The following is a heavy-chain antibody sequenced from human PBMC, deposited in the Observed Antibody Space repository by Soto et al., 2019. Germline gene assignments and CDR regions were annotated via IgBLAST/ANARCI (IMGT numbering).Heavy chain of an antibody. V-gene: IGHV1-18*01. Sequence: QAQLVQSGAEVKKPGASVKVSCKASGYTFTSYGISWVRQAPGQGLEWMGWISAYNGNTNYAQKLQGRVTMTTDTSTSTAYMELRSLRSDDTAVYYCARDLADIVVVPAENWFDPWGQGPLVTVSS. CDR1: GYTFTSYG. CDR3: ARDLADIVVVPAENWFDP. J-gene: IGHJ5*02. CDR2: ISAYNGNT. D-gene: IGHD2-2*01.